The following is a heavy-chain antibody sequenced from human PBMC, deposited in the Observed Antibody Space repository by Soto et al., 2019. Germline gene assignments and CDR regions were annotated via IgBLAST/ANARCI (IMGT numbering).Heavy chain of an antibody. CDR1: GYTFTSYG. Sequence: ASVKGSCKASGYTFTSYGISWVRQAPGQGLEWMGWISAYNGNTNYAQKLQGRVTMTTDTSTSTAYMELRSLRSDDTAVYYCARGTSSWYDGDYTSWGQGTLVTVSS. J-gene: IGHJ4*02. CDR3: ARGTSSWYDGDYTS. CDR2: ISAYNGNT. V-gene: IGHV1-18*01. D-gene: IGHD6-13*01.